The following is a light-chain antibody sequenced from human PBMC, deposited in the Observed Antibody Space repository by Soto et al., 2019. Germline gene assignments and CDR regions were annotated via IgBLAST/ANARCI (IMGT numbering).Light chain of an antibody. V-gene: IGKV3-15*01. CDR1: QSVSNN. Sequence: EIVMTQSPATLSVSPGERATLSCRASQSVSNNLAWYHQKPGQAPRLLIYGASTRATGIPARFSGSGSGTEFTLTINSLQSEDFAVYYCQQYNNWPRTFGRGTKVESK. J-gene: IGKJ4*02. CDR3: QQYNNWPRT. CDR2: GAS.